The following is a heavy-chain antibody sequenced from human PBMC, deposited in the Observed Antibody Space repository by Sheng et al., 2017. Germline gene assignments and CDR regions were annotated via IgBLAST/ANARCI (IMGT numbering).Heavy chain of an antibody. D-gene: IGHD5-12*01. CDR1: GGSFSGYY. CDR2: INHSGST. Sequence: QVQLQQWGAGLLKPSETLSLTCAVYGGSFSGYYWSWIRQPPGKGLGWIGEINHSGSTNYNPSLKSRVTISVDTSKNQFSLKLSSVTAADTAVYYCARQVRMVATGEIDYWGQGTLVTVSS. CDR3: ARQVRMVATGEIDY. J-gene: IGHJ4*02. V-gene: IGHV4-34*01.